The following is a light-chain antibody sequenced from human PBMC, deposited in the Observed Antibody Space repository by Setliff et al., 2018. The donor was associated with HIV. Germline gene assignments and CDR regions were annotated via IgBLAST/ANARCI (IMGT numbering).Light chain of an antibody. CDR3: CSYAGSSTYV. V-gene: IGLV2-23*02. CDR1: SSDVGSYNL. CDR2: EVS. J-gene: IGLJ1*01. Sequence: QSVLAQPASVSGSPGQSITLSCTGTSSDVGSYNLVSWYQHHPGKAPKPMIYEVSKRPSGVSNRFSGSKSGNTASLTISGLQAEDEADYYCCSYAGSSTYVFGTGTKVTVL.